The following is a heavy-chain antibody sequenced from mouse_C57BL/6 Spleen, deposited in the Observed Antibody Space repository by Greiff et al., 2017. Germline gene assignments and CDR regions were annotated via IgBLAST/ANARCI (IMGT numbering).Heavy chain of an antibody. J-gene: IGHJ4*01. D-gene: IGHD1-1*02. Sequence: EVQRVESGEGLVKPGGSLKLSCAASGFTFSSYAMSWVRQTPEKRLEWVAYISSGGDYIYYADTVKGRFTISRDNARNTLYLQMSSLKSEDTAMYYCTRVKYGPYAMDYWGQGTSVTVSS. CDR3: TRVKYGPYAMDY. CDR1: GFTFSSYA. CDR2: ISSGGDYI. V-gene: IGHV5-9-1*02.